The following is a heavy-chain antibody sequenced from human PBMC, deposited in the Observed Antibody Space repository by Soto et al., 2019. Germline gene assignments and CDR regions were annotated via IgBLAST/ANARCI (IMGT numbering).Heavy chain of an antibody. V-gene: IGHV1-69*01. CDR1: GGTFSSYA. CDR3: ARSQGSSTSLEIYYYYYYGLDV. D-gene: IGHD2-2*01. CDR2: IIPISGTA. Sequence: QVQLVQSGAEVKKPGSSVKVSCKASGGTFSSYAISWLRQAPGQVLEWMGGIIPISGTAHYAQKFQGRVTITADESTSTAYMELSSLRSEDTAVYYCARSQGSSTSLEIYYYYYYGLDVWGQGTTVTVSS. J-gene: IGHJ6*02.